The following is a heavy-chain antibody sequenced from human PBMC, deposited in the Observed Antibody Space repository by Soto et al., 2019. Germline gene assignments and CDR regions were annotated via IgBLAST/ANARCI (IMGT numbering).Heavy chain of an antibody. V-gene: IGHV3-30*18. CDR3: AKIGEYGLDV. CDR1: GFTFSSYG. CDR2: ISYDGSNK. Sequence: QVQLVESGGGVVQPGRSLRLSCAASGFTFSSYGMHWVRQAPGKGLVWVAVISYDGSNKYYADSVKGRFTISRDNSKNTLYLQMDSLRAEDTAVYYCAKIGEYGLDVSGQGTTVTVSS. J-gene: IGHJ6*02.